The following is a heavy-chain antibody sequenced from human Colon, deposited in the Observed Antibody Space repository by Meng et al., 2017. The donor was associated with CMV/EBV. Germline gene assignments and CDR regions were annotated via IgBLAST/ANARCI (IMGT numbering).Heavy chain of an antibody. CDR2: IYHSGTM. V-gene: IGHV4-38-2*01. J-gene: IGHJ4*02. CDR3: ARIPGGY. Sequence: SETLSLTCAVSNFSISNGFFWGWIRQPPGKGLEWIGHIYHSGTMYYNPSLKSRITMSVDTSKNQFSLKMVSVTAADSAVYYCARIPGGYWGQG. D-gene: IGHD2-15*01. CDR1: NFSISNGFF.